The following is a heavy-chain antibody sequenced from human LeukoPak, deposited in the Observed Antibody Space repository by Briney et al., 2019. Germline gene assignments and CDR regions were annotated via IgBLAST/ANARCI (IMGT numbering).Heavy chain of an antibody. Sequence: GGPLRLSCAASGFTFSSYWMHWVRQAPGKGLVWVSRINSDGSSTSYADSVRGRFSISRDNAKNTLYLQMNSLRAEDTAVYYCTRFGDYGEYWGQGTLVTVSS. D-gene: IGHD3-10*01. CDR3: TRFGDYGEY. CDR2: INSDGSST. J-gene: IGHJ4*02. V-gene: IGHV3-74*01. CDR1: GFTFSSYW.